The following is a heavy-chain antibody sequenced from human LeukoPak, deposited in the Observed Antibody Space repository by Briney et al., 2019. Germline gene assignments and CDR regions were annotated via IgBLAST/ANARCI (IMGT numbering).Heavy chain of an antibody. D-gene: IGHD2/OR15-2a*01. CDR2: LLGSGGAT. Sequence: GGSLRLSCAASGFTFSDYYMSWIRQAPGKGLEWVSSLLGSGGATYYANSVKGRFTISRDNSKNTLYLQMNTLRAEDTAVYYCARNINGPDYWGQGTLVTVSS. J-gene: IGHJ4*02. CDR3: ARNINGPDY. CDR1: GFTFSDYY. V-gene: IGHV3-23*01.